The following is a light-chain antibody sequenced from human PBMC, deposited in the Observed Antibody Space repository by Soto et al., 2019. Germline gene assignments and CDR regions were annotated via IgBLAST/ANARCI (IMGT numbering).Light chain of an antibody. Sequence: QSVLTQPPSASGSPGQSVTISCTGTSSDVGGYNYVSWYQQHPGKAPKLMIYDVNKRPSGVPDRFSGSKSGNTASLTVSGLQAEDEADYYCSSFAGSDNWVFGGGTKLTVL. CDR3: SSFAGSDNWV. J-gene: IGLJ3*02. V-gene: IGLV2-8*01. CDR1: SSDVGGYNY. CDR2: DVN.